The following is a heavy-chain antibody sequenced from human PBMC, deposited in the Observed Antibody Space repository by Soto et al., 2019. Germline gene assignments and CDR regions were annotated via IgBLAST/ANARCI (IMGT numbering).Heavy chain of an antibody. J-gene: IGHJ4*02. Sequence: QVQLVQSGAEVKKPGASVKVSCKASGFTFTSYYMHWVRQAPEQGLEWMGIINPSGDGTNYAQKFQGRVTLTRDTSTSTVYMELSSLTSEDTAVYYCVRAAFDQHFDYWGQGTLVTVSS. CDR1: GFTFTSYY. CDR2: INPSGDGT. V-gene: IGHV1-46*01. CDR3: VRAAFDQHFDY. D-gene: IGHD2-2*01.